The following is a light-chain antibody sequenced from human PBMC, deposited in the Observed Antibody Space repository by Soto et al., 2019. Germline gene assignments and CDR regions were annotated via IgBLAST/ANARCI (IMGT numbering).Light chain of an antibody. V-gene: IGLV2-14*01. CDR2: EVS. CDR1: SSDVGYYNY. Sequence: QSALTQPASVSGSPGQSITISCTGTSSDVGYYNYVSWYQHHPGKVPKLIIYEVSNRPSRISNRFSGSKSGNTASLTISGLQAEDEADYYCTSYTTSSTQVFGGGTKLTFL. J-gene: IGLJ3*02. CDR3: TSYTTSSTQV.